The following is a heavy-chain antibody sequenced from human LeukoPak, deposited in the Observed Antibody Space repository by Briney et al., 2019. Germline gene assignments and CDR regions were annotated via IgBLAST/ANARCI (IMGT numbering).Heavy chain of an antibody. V-gene: IGHV4-4*02. D-gene: IGHD1-26*01. CDR1: GGSITTTNY. CDR3: SRESGPFCPFGH. CDR2: VSLAGRT. Sequence: SGTLSLTCGVPGGSITTTNYWSWVRQPPGGGLEWIGEVSLAGRTRYNPSLKNRVNISIDESKNHLYLNLASVTAADTAVYYCSRESGPFCPFGHWGQGTLVAVTS. J-gene: IGHJ4*02.